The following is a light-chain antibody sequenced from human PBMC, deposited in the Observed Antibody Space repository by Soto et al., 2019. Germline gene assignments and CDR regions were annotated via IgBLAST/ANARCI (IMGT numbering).Light chain of an antibody. J-gene: IGLJ3*02. Sequence: QSALTQPRSVSGSPGQSVTISCTGTSSDVGGYNYVSWYQQHPGTAPKLMIYDVSNRPSGVPARFSGSKSGNTASLTISGLQAEDEADYYCCSYAGSYTWVFGGGTKLTVL. CDR1: SSDVGGYNY. CDR2: DVS. V-gene: IGLV2-11*01. CDR3: CSYAGSYTWV.